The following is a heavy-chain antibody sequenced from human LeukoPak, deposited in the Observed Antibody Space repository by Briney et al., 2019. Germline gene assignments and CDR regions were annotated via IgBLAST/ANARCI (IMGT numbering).Heavy chain of an antibody. J-gene: IGHJ4*02. V-gene: IGHV1-2*02. D-gene: IGHD6-19*01. CDR2: INPISGAT. CDR1: GYTFTGYY. CDR3: ARGIVVAGMGDNPLRPFYN. Sequence: GASVKVSCKASGYTFTGYYIHWVRQAPGQGLEWMGRINPISGATTYVQKFQGRVTMTRDTSINTAYMELSKLGSDDTAVYYCARGIVVAGMGDNPLRPFYNWGQGTLVTVSS.